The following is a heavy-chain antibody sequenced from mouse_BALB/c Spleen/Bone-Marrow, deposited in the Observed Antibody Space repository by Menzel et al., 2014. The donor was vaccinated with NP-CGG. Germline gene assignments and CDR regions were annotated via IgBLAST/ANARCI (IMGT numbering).Heavy chain of an antibody. CDR2: IYPGSGRT. D-gene: IGHD3-3*01. Sequence: LQQSGSELVRPGASVKLSCKASGYTFTSYWMHWVKQRPGQGLEWIGNIYPGSGRTNYDEKFKSKATLTVDTSSSTAYMQLSSLTSEDSAVHYCTRYVGYAMDYWGQGTSVTVSS. V-gene: IGHV1S22*01. CDR3: TRYVGYAMDY. CDR1: GYTFTSYW. J-gene: IGHJ4*01.